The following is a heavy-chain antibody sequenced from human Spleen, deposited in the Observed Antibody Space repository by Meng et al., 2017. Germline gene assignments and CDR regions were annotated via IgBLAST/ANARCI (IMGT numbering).Heavy chain of an antibody. V-gene: IGHV3-48*03. J-gene: IGHJ6*02. CDR2: ISSSGSTI. Sequence: GESLKISCAASGFTFSSYEMNWVRQAPGKGLEWVSYISSSGSTIYYADSVKGRFTISRDNAKNSLYLQMNSLRAEDTAVYYCARVGTVTNNYDYYGMDVWGQGTTVTVSS. D-gene: IGHD4-17*01. CDR3: ARVGTVTNNYDYYGMDV. CDR1: GFTFSSYE.